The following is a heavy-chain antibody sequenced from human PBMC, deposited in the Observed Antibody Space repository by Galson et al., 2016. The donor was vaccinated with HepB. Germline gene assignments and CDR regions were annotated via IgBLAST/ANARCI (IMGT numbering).Heavy chain of an antibody. J-gene: IGHJ4*03. CDR3: AVVLNKSMGDY. CDR1: GYTFTGYY. Sequence: SVKVSCKASGYTFTGYYIDWVRQAPGQGLEWMGRINPNSGGTKYVQKFQGRVTMTRDTSISTAYMELSRLRSDDTAVYYCAVVLNKSMGDYWGQGTTVTVSS. D-gene: IGHD1/OR15-1a*01. V-gene: IGHV1-2*06. CDR2: INPNSGGT.